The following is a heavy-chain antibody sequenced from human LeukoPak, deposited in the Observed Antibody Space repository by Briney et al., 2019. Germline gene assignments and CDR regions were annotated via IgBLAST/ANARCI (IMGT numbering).Heavy chain of an antibody. Sequence: GGSLRLSCAASGFTFSSSWMNWVRQAPGEGLEGVANIKQDGSEKYYVDSVKGRFTNSRDNAKNSLNLQMRSLRVEDTAVYYCARVGKEGISHHMDVWGKGTTVTVSS. J-gene: IGHJ6*04. D-gene: IGHD3-3*02. CDR3: ARVGKEGISHHMDV. CDR1: GFTFSSSW. CDR2: IKQDGSEK. V-gene: IGHV3-7*01.